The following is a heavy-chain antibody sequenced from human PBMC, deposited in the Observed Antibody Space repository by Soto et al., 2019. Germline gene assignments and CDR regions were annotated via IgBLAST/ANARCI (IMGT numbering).Heavy chain of an antibody. J-gene: IGHJ5*02. D-gene: IGHD6-19*01. CDR2: IDSSGEK. V-gene: IGHV2-26*01. CDR3: ARRHLAVAVSPWFDP. CDR1: GLSITDSEMG. Sequence: QVTLKESGPVLVKPTETLTLRCTVSGLSITDSEMGVSWIRQPPGQLLEWLAHIDSSGEKSYRTFLKSRLAISKDTSKSHRVLTMTNLDPADTATYYCARRHLAVAVSPWFDPGGQGIPVTVTS.